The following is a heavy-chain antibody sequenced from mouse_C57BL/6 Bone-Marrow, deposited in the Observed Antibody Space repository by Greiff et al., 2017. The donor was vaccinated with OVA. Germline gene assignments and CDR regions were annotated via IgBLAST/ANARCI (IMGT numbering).Heavy chain of an antibody. CDR2: ISYDGSN. V-gene: IGHV3-6*01. J-gene: IGHJ3*01. CDR1: GYSITSGYY. CDR3: ARDRWDDAY. D-gene: IGHD4-1*01. Sequence: EVQLQESGPGLVKPSQSLSLTCSVTGYSITSGYYWNWIRQFPGNKLEWMGYISYDGSNIYNPSLKNRISITRDTSKNQFFLKLNSVTTEDTATYYCARDRWDDAYWGQGTLVTVSA.